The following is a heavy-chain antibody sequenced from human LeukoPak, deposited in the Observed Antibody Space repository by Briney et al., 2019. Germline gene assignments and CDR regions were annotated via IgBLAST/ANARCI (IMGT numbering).Heavy chain of an antibody. Sequence: PGRSLRLSCVVSGFNSEDHAMHWVRQAPGKGLEWVSGIYWSSSGTGYADSVKGRFTVSRDSAKNSLYLQMNSLRVEDTAVYYCARGRPHGNDYWGQGTLVTVSS. CDR2: IYWSSSGT. V-gene: IGHV3-9*02. CDR3: ARGRPHGNDY. D-gene: IGHD4-23*01. CDR1: GFNSEDHA. J-gene: IGHJ4*02.